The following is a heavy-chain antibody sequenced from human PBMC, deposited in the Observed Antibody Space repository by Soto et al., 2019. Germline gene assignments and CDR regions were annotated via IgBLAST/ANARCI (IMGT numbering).Heavy chain of an antibody. CDR1: GGSITSCY. Sequence: SETLSLTCIVSGGSITSCYWSWIRQFPGKGLEWIAYTCYTGNTNYNPSLKSRVTISMDTSKNQLSLKLTSMTAADTAVYYCARDMHASFTHYFDPGGQGTLVTASS. CDR2: TCYTGNT. CDR3: ARDMHASFTHYFDP. D-gene: IGHD2-8*01. V-gene: IGHV4-59*01. J-gene: IGHJ5*02.